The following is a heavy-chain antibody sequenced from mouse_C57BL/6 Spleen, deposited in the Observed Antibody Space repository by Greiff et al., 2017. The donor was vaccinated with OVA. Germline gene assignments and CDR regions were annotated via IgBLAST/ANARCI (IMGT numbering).Heavy chain of an antibody. V-gene: IGHV1-80*01. D-gene: IGHD1-1*01. CDR2: IYPGDGDT. CDR1: GYAFSSYW. CDR3: ARGGAVITTLVAEDY. Sequence: VMLVESGAELVKPGASVKISCKASGYAFSSYWMNWVKQRPGKGLEWIGQIYPGDGDTNYNGKFKGKATLTADKSSSTAYMQLSSLTSEDSAVYFCARGGAVITTLVAEDYWGQGTTLTVSS. J-gene: IGHJ2*01.